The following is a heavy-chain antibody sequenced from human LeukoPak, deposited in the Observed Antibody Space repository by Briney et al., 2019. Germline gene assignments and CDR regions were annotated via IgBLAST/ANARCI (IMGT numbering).Heavy chain of an antibody. CDR2: IYPGDTDT. J-gene: IGHJ5*02. CDR1: GYSFTSYW. D-gene: IGHD6-13*01. Sequence: GESLKISCKGSGYSFTSYWIGWVRQMPGKGLEWMGIIYPGDTDTRYSPSFQGQVTISADKSISTAYLQWSSLKASDTAMYYCARLNSSSWYGGWFDPWGQGTLVTVSS. V-gene: IGHV5-51*01. CDR3: ARLNSSSWYGGWFDP.